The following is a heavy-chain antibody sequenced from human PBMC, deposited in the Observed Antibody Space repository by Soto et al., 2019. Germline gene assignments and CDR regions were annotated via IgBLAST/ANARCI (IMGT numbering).Heavy chain of an antibody. J-gene: IGHJ6*02. CDR3: ARVVAIHGMDV. CDR2: INHSGST. CDR1: GGSFSGYY. V-gene: IGHV4-34*01. Sequence: NPSETLSLTCAVYGGSFSGYYWSWIRQPPGKGLEWIGEINHSGSTNYNPSLKSRVTISVDTSKNQFSLKLSSVTAADTAVYYCARVVAIHGMDVWGQGTTVTVSS.